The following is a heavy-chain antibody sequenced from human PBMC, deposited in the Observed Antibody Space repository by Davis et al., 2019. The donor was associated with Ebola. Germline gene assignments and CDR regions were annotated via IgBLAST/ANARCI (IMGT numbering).Heavy chain of an antibody. CDR2: IYSGGST. J-gene: IGHJ6*02. D-gene: IGHD1-1*01. V-gene: IGHV3-53*04. CDR1: GFTVSSNY. CDR3: AREYDEAYYYGMDV. Sequence: GGSLRLSCAASGFTVSSNYMSWVRQAPGKGLEWVSVIYSGGSTYYADSVKGRFTISRHNSKNTLYLQMNSLRAEDTAVYYCAREYDEAYYYGMDVWGQGTTVTVSS.